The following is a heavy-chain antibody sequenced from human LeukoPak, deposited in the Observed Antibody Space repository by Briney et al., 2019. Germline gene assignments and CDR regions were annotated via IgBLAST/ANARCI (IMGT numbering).Heavy chain of an antibody. Sequence: PGGSLRLSCAASGFILSNNWMTWVRQAPGKGLEWVANIKPDGSEAHYVDSLKGRFAISRDNAKNSLYLQMNSLRAEDTAVYYCAGPPQAGPFDYWGQGTLVTVSS. V-gene: IGHV3-7*03. CDR2: IKPDGSEA. CDR3: AGPPQAGPFDY. D-gene: IGHD6-19*01. J-gene: IGHJ4*02. CDR1: GFILSNNW.